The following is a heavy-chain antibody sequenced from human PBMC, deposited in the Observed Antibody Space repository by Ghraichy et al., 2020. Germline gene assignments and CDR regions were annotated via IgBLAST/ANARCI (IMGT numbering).Heavy chain of an antibody. CDR2: IYYSGST. CDR3: ARSPILWQWLRIHRRGAYYFDY. CDR1: GGSISSSSYY. J-gene: IGHJ4*02. D-gene: IGHD6-19*01. V-gene: IGHV4-39*01. Sequence: SQTLSLTCTVSGGSISSSSYYWGWIRQPPGKGLEWIGSIYYSGSTYYNPSLKSRVTISVDTSKNQFSLKLSSVTAADTAVYYCARSPILWQWLRIHRRGAYYFDYWGQGTLVTVSS.